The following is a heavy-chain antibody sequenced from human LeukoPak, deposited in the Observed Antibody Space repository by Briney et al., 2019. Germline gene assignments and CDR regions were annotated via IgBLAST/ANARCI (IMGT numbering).Heavy chain of an antibody. Sequence: ASVKVSCKASGYTFTSYDIYWVRQATGQGLEWMGWMNTNCGNTGYAQKFQGSVTMTRNTSISTAYMELSSLRSEDTAVYYCATGHPPSIVLRYFDWLLWDYWGQGTLVTVSS. CDR3: ATGHPPSIVLRYFDWLLWDY. D-gene: IGHD3-9*01. CDR1: GYTFTSYD. CDR2: MNTNCGNT. V-gene: IGHV1-8*01. J-gene: IGHJ4*02.